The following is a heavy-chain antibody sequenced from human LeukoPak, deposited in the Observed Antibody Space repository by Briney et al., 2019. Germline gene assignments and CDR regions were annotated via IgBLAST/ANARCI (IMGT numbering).Heavy chain of an antibody. J-gene: IGHJ6*03. Sequence: GGSLRLSCAASGFTFSSYGMHWVRQAPGKGLEWVAFIRYDGSNKYYADSVKGRFTISRDNSKNTLYLQMNSLRAEDTAVYYCARDRDNWNYGYYYYMDVWGKGTTVTVSS. CDR3: ARDRDNWNYGYYYYMDV. CDR1: GFTFSSYG. D-gene: IGHD1-7*01. CDR2: IRYDGSNK. V-gene: IGHV3-30*02.